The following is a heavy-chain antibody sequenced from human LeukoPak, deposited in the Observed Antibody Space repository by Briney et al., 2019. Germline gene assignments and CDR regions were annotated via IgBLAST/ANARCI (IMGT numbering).Heavy chain of an antibody. Sequence: SETLSLTCTVSGGSISSYYWSWIRQPPGKGLEWIGYIYYSGSTNYNPSLKSRVTISVDTSKNQFSLKPSSVTAADTAVYYCARDHGDGYNFGYYFDYWGQGTLVTVSS. CDR2: IYYSGST. CDR3: ARDHGDGYNFGYYFDY. J-gene: IGHJ4*02. V-gene: IGHV4-59*01. D-gene: IGHD5-24*01. CDR1: GGSISSYY.